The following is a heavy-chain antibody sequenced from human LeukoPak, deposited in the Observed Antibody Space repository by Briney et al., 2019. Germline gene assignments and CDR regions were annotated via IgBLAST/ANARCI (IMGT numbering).Heavy chain of an antibody. V-gene: IGHV4-30-4*08. CDR1: GDSISSGDYY. CDR2: IYYSGST. CDR3: AREGAVTTSVDWFDP. Sequence: PSETLSLTCTVSGDSISSGDYYWSWIRQPPGKGLEWIGYIYYSGSTYYNPSLKSRVTISVDTSKNQFSLKLSSVTAADTAVYYCAREGAVTTSVDWFDPWGQGTLVTVSS. D-gene: IGHD4-11*01. J-gene: IGHJ5*02.